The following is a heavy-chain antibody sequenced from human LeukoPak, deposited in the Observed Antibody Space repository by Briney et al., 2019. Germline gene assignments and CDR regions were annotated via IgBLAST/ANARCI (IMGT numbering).Heavy chain of an antibody. V-gene: IGHV4-39*01. D-gene: IGHD6-6*01. CDR3: ARLSIEARPTFYFDY. CDR2: IYYSGST. CDR1: GGSISSSLYY. Sequence: PSETLSLTCFVSGGSISSSLYYWGWLRQPPGKGLEWIGSIYYSGSTYYGPSLKSRVTISVDTSKNQFSLRLRSVTAADTAVYYCARLSIEARPTFYFDYWGQGTLVTVSS. J-gene: IGHJ4*02.